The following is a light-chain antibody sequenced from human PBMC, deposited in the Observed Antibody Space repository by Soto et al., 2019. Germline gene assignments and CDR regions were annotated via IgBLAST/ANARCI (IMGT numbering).Light chain of an antibody. V-gene: IGLV2-23*01. CDR2: EGS. Sequence: QSVLTQPASVSGSPGQSITISCTGTSSDVGYYNLVSWYQQHPGKAPKLMLYEGSKRPSGVSNRFSGSKSDYTDSLTISGLQAEDEADYYCCSYAGSGTLVFGGGTKLTVL. J-gene: IGLJ3*02. CDR1: SSDVGYYNL. CDR3: CSYAGSGTLV.